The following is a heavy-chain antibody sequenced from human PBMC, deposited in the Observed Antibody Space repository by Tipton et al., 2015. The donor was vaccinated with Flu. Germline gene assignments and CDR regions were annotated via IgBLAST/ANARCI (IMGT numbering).Heavy chain of an antibody. CDR2: IYPGDSDT. CDR3: VRHPYCTDAVCPPGYWYFDL. Sequence: QLVQSGAEVKKPGESLRISCKSSGYSFTNYWIGWVRQMPGRGLDWMGIIYPGDSDTRYSPSFQGQVTISADKSINTAYLQWNRLKASDTAMYFCVRHPYCTDAVCPPGYWYFDLWGRGTPLSVSS. V-gene: IGHV5-51*01. CDR1: GYSFTNYW. D-gene: IGHD2-21*02. J-gene: IGHJ2*01.